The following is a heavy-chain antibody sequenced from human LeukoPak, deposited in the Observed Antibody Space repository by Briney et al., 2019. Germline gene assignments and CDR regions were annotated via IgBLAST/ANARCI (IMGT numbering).Heavy chain of an antibody. CDR1: GGSFSGYY. Sequence: SETLSHTCAVSGGSFSGYYWSWIRQPPGKGLEWIGEINHSGSTKYNPSLKSRVTISVDTSKNQFSLKLSSVTAADTAVYYCASTDYYDSSGYYYWGQGTLVTVSS. V-gene: IGHV4-34*01. J-gene: IGHJ4*02. D-gene: IGHD3-22*01. CDR3: ASTDYYDSSGYYY. CDR2: INHSGST.